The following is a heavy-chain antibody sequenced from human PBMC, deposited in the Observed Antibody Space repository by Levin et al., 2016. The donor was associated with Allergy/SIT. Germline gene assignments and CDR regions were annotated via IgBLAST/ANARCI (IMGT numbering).Heavy chain of an antibody. D-gene: IGHD1-1*01. CDR1: QFTFNGFTFTDYY. CDR2: IRDKANSYTT. CDR3: VRGTLTTSSEAFDI. V-gene: IGHV3-72*01. J-gene: IGHJ3*02. Sequence: GGSLRLSCAVSQFTFNGFTFTDYYMDWVRQAPGKGLEWVGRIRDKANSYTTEYAASVKGRFSIFRDESKNSLHLQMNSLKSEDTAVYYCVRGTLTTSSEAFDIWGQGTMVTVSS.